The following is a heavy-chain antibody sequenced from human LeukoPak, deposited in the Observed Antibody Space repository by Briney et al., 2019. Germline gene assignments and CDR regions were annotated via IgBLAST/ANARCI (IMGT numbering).Heavy chain of an antibody. CDR3: ARDPQGSVPAASDAFDI. V-gene: IGHV4-59*12. CDR2: FYSRGTGTT. Sequence: SETLSLTCTVSGDSIYNNYWGWIRQSPDKGLEWIAYFYSRGTGTTDYNPSLESRVTVSVDTFSQFSLNLSSVTAADTAVYYCARDPQGSVPAASDAFDIWGQGTMVTVSS. D-gene: IGHD2-2*01. J-gene: IGHJ3*02. CDR1: GDSIYNNY.